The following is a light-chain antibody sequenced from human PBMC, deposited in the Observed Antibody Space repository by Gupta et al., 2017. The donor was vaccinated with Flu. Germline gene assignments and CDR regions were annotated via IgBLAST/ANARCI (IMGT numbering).Light chain of an antibody. V-gene: IGKV2-24*01. CDR3: KQDTQFNS. Sequence: PVTLGQPASISCRSSQSLVHSDGNTFLSWLQQRPGQPPRLLIYEISNRFYGAPDRFSGSGAGTDFTLKISRGEAQDVGVYYGKQDTQFNSFGGGTKVEIK. CDR1: QSLVHSDGNTF. J-gene: IGKJ4*01. CDR2: EIS.